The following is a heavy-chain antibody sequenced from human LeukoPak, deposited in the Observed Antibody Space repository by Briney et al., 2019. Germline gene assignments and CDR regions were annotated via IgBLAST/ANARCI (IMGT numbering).Heavy chain of an antibody. CDR1: GDTFTGYS. CDR2: INPNSGGT. J-gene: IGHJ5*02. Sequence: ASVKVSCKASGDTFTGYSMHWVRQAPGQGLEWMGWINPNSGGTNYAQKFQARVIMTRDTSISTAYMELSSLRSDDTAVYYCTRDFWSVAGAGPGFDPWGQGTLVIVSS. V-gene: IGHV1-2*02. D-gene: IGHD6-13*01. CDR3: TRDFWSVAGAGPGFDP.